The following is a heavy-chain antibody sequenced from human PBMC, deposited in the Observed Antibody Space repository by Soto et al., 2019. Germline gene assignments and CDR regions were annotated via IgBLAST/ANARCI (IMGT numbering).Heavy chain of an antibody. CDR3: ATARGDCPFGS. Sequence: QVQVVQSGPEVKKSGSSMKVSCKASGGTFSGYAINWVRQAPGQGLEWMGGIIPMLETTTYAQNFQGRITIAADDLTTTVYMELSSLTSEDTAVYSCATARGDCPFGSWGQGTLLTVSS. J-gene: IGHJ1*01. D-gene: IGHD2-21*02. CDR2: IIPMLETT. CDR1: GGTFSGYA. V-gene: IGHV1-69*12.